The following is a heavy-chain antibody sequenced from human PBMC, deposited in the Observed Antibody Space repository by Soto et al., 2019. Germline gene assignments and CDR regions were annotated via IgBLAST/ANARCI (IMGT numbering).Heavy chain of an antibody. CDR2: TGNKANSYTT. V-gene: IGHV3-72*01. Sequence: EVQLVESGGGLVQPGGSLRLSCAASGFTFSDHYMDWVRQAPGKGLEWVGRTGNKANSYTTEYAASVKDRFTISRDDSXNSLFLQMNSLKTEDTAVYYCTTPRDTESYSAYNVWGQGTMVTVSS. CDR1: GFTFSDHY. J-gene: IGHJ3*01. CDR3: TTPRDTESYSAYNV. D-gene: IGHD3-10*01.